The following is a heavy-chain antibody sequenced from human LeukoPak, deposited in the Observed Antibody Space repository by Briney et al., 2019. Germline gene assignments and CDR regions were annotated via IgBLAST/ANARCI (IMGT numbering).Heavy chain of an antibody. CDR1: SGSFSGYY. CDR3: ARVSRGAQRRWFDP. V-gene: IGHV4-34*01. CDR2: INHSGST. J-gene: IGHJ5*02. Sequence: SETLSLTCAVYSGSFSGYYWSWIRQPPGKGLEWIGEINHSGSTNYNPSLKSRVTISVDTSKNQFSLKLSSVTAADTAVYYCARVSRGAQRRWFDPWGQGTLVTVSS. D-gene: IGHD3-10*01.